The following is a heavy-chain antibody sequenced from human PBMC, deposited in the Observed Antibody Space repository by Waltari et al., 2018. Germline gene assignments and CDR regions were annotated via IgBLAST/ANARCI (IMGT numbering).Heavy chain of an antibody. J-gene: IGHJ4*02. CDR2: IYYSGST. CDR3: ARGGTYYFDY. D-gene: IGHD1-1*01. V-gene: IGHV4-59*01. CDR1: GGSISSYY. Sequence: QVQLQQWGAGLLKPSETLSLTCTVSGGSISSYYWSWIRQPPGKGLEWIGYIYYSGSTNYNPSLKSRVTISVDTSKNQFSLKLSSVTAADTAVYYCARGGTYYFDYWGQGTLVTVSS.